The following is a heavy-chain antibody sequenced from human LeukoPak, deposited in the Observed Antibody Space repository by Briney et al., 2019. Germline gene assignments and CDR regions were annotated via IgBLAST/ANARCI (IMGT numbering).Heavy chain of an antibody. CDR2: ISAYNGNT. CDR3: AREVLLEAGIAAAGFLFDY. J-gene: IGHJ4*02. CDR1: GYTFTSYG. D-gene: IGHD6-13*01. Sequence: GASVTVSCKASGYTFTSYGISWVRQAPGQGLEWMGWISAYNGNTNYAQKLQGRVTKTTDTSTSTAYMELRSLRSDDTAVYYCAREVLLEAGIAAAGFLFDYWGQGTLVTVSS. V-gene: IGHV1-18*01.